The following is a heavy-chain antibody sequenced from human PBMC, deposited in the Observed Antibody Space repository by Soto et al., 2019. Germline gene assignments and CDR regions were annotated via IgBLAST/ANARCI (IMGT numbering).Heavy chain of an antibody. Sequence: QLQLAESGGGVVQPGRSLRLSCAASGFTFRNYGMHWVRQAPGKGLEWVAVTSHDGSNKYYADSVKGRFTISRDNSKNMLYLEMNSLRPEDTAVYYCAKGTDSGMDVWGQGTTVTVSS. J-gene: IGHJ6*02. V-gene: IGHV3-30*18. CDR3: AKGTDSGMDV. CDR2: TSHDGSNK. CDR1: GFTFRNYG.